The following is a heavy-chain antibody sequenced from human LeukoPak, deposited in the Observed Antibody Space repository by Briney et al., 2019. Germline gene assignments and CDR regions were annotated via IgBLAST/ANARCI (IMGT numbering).Heavy chain of an antibody. J-gene: IGHJ4*02. Sequence: GGSLRLSCAASAFTFSSYGMHWVRQAPGKGLEWVAVIWYDGSNKYYVDSVKGRFTISRDNSKKTLYLQMNSLRAEDTAVYYCAKGAAADVSSGLVFDYWGQGTLVTVSS. CDR1: AFTFSSYG. V-gene: IGHV3-33*06. CDR2: IWYDGSNK. CDR3: AKGAAADVSSGLVFDY. D-gene: IGHD3-22*01.